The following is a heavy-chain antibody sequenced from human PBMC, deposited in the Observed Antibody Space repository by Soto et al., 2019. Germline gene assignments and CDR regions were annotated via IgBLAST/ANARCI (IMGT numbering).Heavy chain of an antibody. D-gene: IGHD6-13*01. CDR2: IYPGDSDT. CDR1: GYSFTSYW. CDR3: ARHSLDSSSPALYGMDV. J-gene: IGHJ6*02. V-gene: IGHV5-51*01. Sequence: GESLKISCKGSGYSFTSYWIGWVRQMPGKGLEWMGIIYPGDSDTRYSPSFQGQVTISADKSISTAYLQWSSLKASGTAMYYCARHSLDSSSPALYGMDVWGQGTTVTVSS.